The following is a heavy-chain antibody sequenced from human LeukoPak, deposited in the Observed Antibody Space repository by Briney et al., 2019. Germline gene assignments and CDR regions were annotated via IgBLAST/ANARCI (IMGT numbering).Heavy chain of an antibody. D-gene: IGHD6-19*01. J-gene: IGHJ4*02. CDR3: TRVHRVAGLDY. Sequence: SETLSLTCTVSGDSISGGDCYWSWIRQPPGKGLEWIGYIFSGNTYYNPSLQSRLSLSADTSKNQFSLRLSSVTAADTALYFCTRVHRVAGLDYWGQGTLVTVSS. CDR1: GDSISGGDCY. CDR2: IFSGNT. V-gene: IGHV4-30-4*01.